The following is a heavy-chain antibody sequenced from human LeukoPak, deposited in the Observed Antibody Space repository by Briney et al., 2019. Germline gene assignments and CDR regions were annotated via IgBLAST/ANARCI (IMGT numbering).Heavy chain of an antibody. Sequence: GGSLRLSCAASGFTFSSYAMSWVRQAPGKGLEWVSAISGSGGSTYYADSVKGRFTISRDNSKNTLYLQMNSLRAEDAAVYYCAKVLYSGYYYNMDVWGKGTTVTVSS. V-gene: IGHV3-23*01. CDR2: ISGSGGST. CDR1: GFTFSSYA. J-gene: IGHJ6*03. D-gene: IGHD2-15*01. CDR3: AKVLYSGYYYNMDV.